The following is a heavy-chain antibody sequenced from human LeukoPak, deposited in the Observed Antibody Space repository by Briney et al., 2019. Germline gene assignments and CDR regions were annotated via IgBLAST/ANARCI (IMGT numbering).Heavy chain of an antibody. CDR2: IDIDGRII. Sequence: GGSLRLSCAASGFTLSTYWMHWVRQGPGKALVWVARIDIDGRIITHADSVEGRFTISRDNDKNTVYLQMNDLRDEDTATYYCVRGLGDYWGQGTLVTVSS. J-gene: IGHJ4*02. CDR3: VRGLGDY. V-gene: IGHV3-74*03. D-gene: IGHD3-16*01. CDR1: GFTLSTYW.